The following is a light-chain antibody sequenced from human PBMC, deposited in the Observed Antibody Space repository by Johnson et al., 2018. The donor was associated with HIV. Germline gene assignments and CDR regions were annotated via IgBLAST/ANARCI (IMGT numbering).Light chain of an antibody. V-gene: IGLV3-1*01. Sequence: VLTQPPSVSVSPGQTASITCSGDKLGDKYACWYQQKPGQSPVLVIYQDSKRPSGIHDRFSGSKSGTSATLGITGLQTGDEADYYCGTWGGVFGTGTKVTVL. CDR1: KLGDKY. CDR2: QDS. J-gene: IGLJ1*01. CDR3: GTWGGV.